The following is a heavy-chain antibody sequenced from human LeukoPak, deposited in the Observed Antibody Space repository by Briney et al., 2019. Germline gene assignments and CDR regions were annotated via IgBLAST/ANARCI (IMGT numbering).Heavy chain of an antibody. D-gene: IGHD2-2*01. CDR2: IYYSGST. V-gene: IGHV4-39*02. Sequence: PSETLSLTCTVSGGSISSSSYYWGWIRQPPGKGLEWIVSIYYSGSTYYNPSLKSRVTISVDTSKNHFSLKLSSVTAADTAVYYCARRLYCSSTSCYYFYCYGMDVWGQGTTVTVSS. CDR3: ARRLYCSSTSCYYFYCYGMDV. CDR1: GGSISSSSYY. J-gene: IGHJ6*02.